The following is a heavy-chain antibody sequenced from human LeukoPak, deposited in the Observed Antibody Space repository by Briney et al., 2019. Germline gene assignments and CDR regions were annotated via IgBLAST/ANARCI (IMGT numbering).Heavy chain of an antibody. V-gene: IGHV3-7*01. CDR1: GFTFSKYW. J-gene: IGHJ3*02. CDR2: IRGDGSVK. CDR3: SRDANYYDSSRHYFDAFDI. Sequence: GGSLRLSCVASGFTFSKYWMNWVRQAPGKGLEWVANIRGDGSVKYLLDSVKGRFTISRDNAKNSLSLEMNNLRAEDTAVYYCSRDANYYDSSRHYFDAFDIWGQGTMVTVSS. D-gene: IGHD3-22*01.